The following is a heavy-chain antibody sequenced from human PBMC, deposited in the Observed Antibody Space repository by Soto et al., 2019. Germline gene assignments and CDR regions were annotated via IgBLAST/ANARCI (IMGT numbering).Heavy chain of an antibody. J-gene: IGHJ4*02. D-gene: IGHD6-25*01. CDR3: AAGGSGASLDN. CDR2: IITAFGPA. Sequence: QVQLVQSGAEVKKPGSSLKVSCTASGGTLNNYAISWLRQAPGQGLEWMGGIITAFGPAIYAQKFQGRVSITAEESRRTAHMDLSSLRSEDTAVYYCAAGGSGASLDNWGQGTLVTVSS. V-gene: IGHV1-69*01. CDR1: GGTLNNYA.